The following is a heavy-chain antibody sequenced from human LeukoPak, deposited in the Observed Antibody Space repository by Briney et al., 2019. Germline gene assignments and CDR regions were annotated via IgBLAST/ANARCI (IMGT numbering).Heavy chain of an antibody. V-gene: IGHV3-48*03. CDR1: GFTFSSYE. CDR2: ISSSGSTI. Sequence: PGGSLRLSCAASGFTFSSYEMNWVRQAPGKGLEWVSYISSSGSTIYYADSVKGRFTISRDNAKNSLYLQMNSLRAEDTAVYYCARGLRGSSYGSDYWGQGTLVTVSS. J-gene: IGHJ4*02. CDR3: ARGLRGSSYGSDY. D-gene: IGHD5-18*01.